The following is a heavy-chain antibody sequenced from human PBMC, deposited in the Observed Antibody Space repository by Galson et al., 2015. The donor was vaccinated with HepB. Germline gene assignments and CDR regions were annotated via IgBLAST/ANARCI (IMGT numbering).Heavy chain of an antibody. CDR2: INPNDGAT. CDR3: ARELMVGTNFDY. D-gene: IGHD2-8*01. J-gene: IGHJ4*02. V-gene: IGHV1-46*01. CDR1: GYSFTSYH. Sequence: SVKVSCKASGYSFTSYHMNWERQAPGQGLEWLGIINPNDGATSFAQKFKGRVTMTRDTSTSTVYMELNSLSSEDTAIYYCARELMVGTNFDYWSLGTLVTVSS.